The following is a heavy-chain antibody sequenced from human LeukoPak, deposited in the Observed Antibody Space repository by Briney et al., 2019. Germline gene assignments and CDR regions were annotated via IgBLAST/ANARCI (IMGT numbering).Heavy chain of an antibody. J-gene: IGHJ6*02. V-gene: IGHV3-11*01. CDR3: ARDTNNGLDV. Sequence: GGSLRLSCAASGSTFSEYYINWIRQAPGKGLEWVSHISSSGRLMQYADSVRGRFTITRDNAQNFMSLQMNNLKPEDTAVYYCARDTNNGLDVWGRGTTVTVS. D-gene: IGHD1-20*01. CDR1: GSTFSEYY. CDR2: ISSSGRLM.